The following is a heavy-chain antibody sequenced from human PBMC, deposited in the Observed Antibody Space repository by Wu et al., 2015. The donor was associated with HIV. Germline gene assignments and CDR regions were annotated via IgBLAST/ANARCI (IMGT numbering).Heavy chain of an antibody. CDR3: ARGGFCSGGNCYGYWFDP. CDR2: ISTHNGDT. CDR1: GYVFTNYG. D-gene: IGHD2-15*01. Sequence: VQLVQSGTEVKKPGASVKVSCKGSGYVFTNYGISWVRQAPGQGLEWMGWISTHNGDTNYAEKFQDRVSMTTDTSTRTVQMELRNLRSDDTAIYYCARGGFCSGGNCYGYWFDPWGQGTLVTVSS. J-gene: IGHJ5*02. V-gene: IGHV1-18*01.